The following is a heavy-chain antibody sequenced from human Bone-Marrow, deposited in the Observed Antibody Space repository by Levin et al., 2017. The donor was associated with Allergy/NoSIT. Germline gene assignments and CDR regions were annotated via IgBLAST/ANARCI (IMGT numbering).Heavy chain of an antibody. CDR3: ASGLRFLEWIQFGDNPDNMDV. Sequence: PGGSLRLSCAASGFSFSRYWMSWVRQAPGKGLEWVANIKQDGSDKYYVDSVKGRFTISRDNAKKTLYLQMNSLRAEDTAVYYCASGLRFLEWIQFGDNPDNMDVWGQGTTVTVSS. CDR1: GFSFSRYW. V-gene: IGHV3-7*01. D-gene: IGHD3-3*01. CDR2: IKQDGSDK. J-gene: IGHJ6*02.